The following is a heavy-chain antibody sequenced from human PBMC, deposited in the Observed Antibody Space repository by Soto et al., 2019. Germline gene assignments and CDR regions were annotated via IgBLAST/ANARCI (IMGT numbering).Heavy chain of an antibody. Sequence: EVQLVESGGDLIQPGGSLRLSCAASEFTVSSNYMGWVRQAPGKGLEWVSVLYISGSTFYADSVKGRFTISRDSSKNTLYLQMPTLRAEDPALYYCASAQCHRGGWAAYFQQQGQGTL. V-gene: IGHV3-53*01. CDR2: LYISGST. CDR1: EFTVSSNY. D-gene: IGHD2-15*01. J-gene: IGHJ1*01. CDR3: ASAQCHRGGWAAYFQQ.